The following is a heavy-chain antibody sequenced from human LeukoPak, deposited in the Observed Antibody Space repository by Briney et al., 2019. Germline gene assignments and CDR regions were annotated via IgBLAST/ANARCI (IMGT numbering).Heavy chain of an antibody. J-gene: IGHJ4*02. CDR3: AKDHYYYDSSGPFDY. CDR1: GFTFSSYG. CDR2: ISHDGSNK. D-gene: IGHD3-22*01. Sequence: PGRSLRLSCAASGFTFSSYGMHWVRQAPGKGLEWVAVISHDGSNKYYADSVKGRFTISRDNSKNTLCLQMNSLRAEDTAVYYCAKDHYYYDSSGPFDYWGQGTLVTVSS. V-gene: IGHV3-30*18.